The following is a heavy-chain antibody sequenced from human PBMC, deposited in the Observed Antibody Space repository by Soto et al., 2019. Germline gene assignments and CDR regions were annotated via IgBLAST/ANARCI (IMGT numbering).Heavy chain of an antibody. V-gene: IGHV1-3*01. J-gene: IGHJ3*02. Sequence: ASVKVSCKASGYTFTSYAMHWVRQAPGQRLEWMGWINAGNGNTKYSQKFQGRVTITRDTSASTAYMELSSLRSDDAAVYYWAGEFRGADWVAVGGRGAFDIWGQGTMVTVSS. CDR1: GYTFTSYA. D-gene: IGHD3-16*01. CDR3: AGEFRGADWVAVGGRGAFDI. CDR2: INAGNGNT.